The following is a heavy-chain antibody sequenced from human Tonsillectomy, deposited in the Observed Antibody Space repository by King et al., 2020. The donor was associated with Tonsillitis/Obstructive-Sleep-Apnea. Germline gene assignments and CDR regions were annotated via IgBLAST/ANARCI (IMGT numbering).Heavy chain of an antibody. Sequence: VQLVESGGGVVQPGRSLRLSCAASGFTFSTYAMDWVRQAPGKGLEWVAVISFDGSNKYYEDSVKGRFTISRDHSKNTLYLQMNSLRAEDTAVYYCAREGDDSSGYYPHECDYWGQGTLVTVSS. CDR3: AREGDDSSGYYPHECDY. J-gene: IGHJ4*02. D-gene: IGHD3-22*01. CDR2: ISFDGSNK. CDR1: GFTFSTYA. V-gene: IGHV3-30*04.